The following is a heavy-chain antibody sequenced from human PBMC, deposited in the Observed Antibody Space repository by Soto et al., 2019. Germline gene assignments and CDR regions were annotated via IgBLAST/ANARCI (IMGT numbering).Heavy chain of an antibody. CDR1: GINLINHA. Sequence: GGSLRLSCVASGINLINHAMTWVRQAPGKGLEWVSTVSETGTVTYYADSVKGRFTISRDNSRNTLYLQLNNLRAEDTAVYYCVTGSSGERGEDFWGPGALVTVSS. CDR3: VTGSSGERGEDF. V-gene: IGHV3-23*01. D-gene: IGHD3-16*01. CDR2: VSETGTVT. J-gene: IGHJ4*02.